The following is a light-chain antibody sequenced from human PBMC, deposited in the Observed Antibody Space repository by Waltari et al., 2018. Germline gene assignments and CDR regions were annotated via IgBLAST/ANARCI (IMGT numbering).Light chain of an antibody. CDR1: SSDVGAYNY. Sequence: QSALTQPASVSGSPGQSIAISCTGTSSDVGAYNYVSWYQQHPGKAPKVIIYDVSKRPSGISSRFSGSKSDNTDSLTISGLQAEDEADYFCYSFAGYTTFYVFGSGTKVTVL. V-gene: IGLV2-23*02. J-gene: IGLJ1*01. CDR3: YSFAGYTTFYV. CDR2: DVS.